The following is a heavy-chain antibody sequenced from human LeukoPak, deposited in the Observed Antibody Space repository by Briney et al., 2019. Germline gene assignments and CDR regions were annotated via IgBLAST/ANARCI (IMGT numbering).Heavy chain of an antibody. D-gene: IGHD3-3*01. Sequence: ASVKVSCKASGYTFTGYYMHWVRQAPGQGLEWMGWINPNSGGTNYAQKFQGRVTMTRDTSISTAYMELSRLRSEDTAVYYCARGGSGTIFGVVIATMTCDYWGQGTLVTVSS. V-gene: IGHV1-2*02. CDR3: ARGGSGTIFGVVIATMTCDY. CDR2: INPNSGGT. CDR1: GYTFTGYY. J-gene: IGHJ4*02.